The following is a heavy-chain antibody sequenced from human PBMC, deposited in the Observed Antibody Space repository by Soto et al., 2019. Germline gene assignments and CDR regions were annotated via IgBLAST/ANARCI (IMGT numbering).Heavy chain of an antibody. CDR3: AKGKPRAGKERSVYYYGMDV. J-gene: IGHJ6*02. V-gene: IGHV3-23*01. D-gene: IGHD6-19*01. CDR2: ISGSGGST. CDR1: GGTFGGYG. Sequence: GGSLRLSWGAAGGTFGGYGGSWVRQAPGKGLEWVSAISGSGGSTYYADSVKGRFTISRDNSKNTLYLQMNSLRAEDTAVYYCAKGKPRAGKERSVYYYGMDVWGQGTTVTVSS.